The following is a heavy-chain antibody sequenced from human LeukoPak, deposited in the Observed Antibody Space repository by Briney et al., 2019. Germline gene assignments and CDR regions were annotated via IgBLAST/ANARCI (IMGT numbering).Heavy chain of an antibody. D-gene: IGHD3-22*01. CDR1: GFTFSSYS. V-gene: IGHV3-21*01. Sequence: GGSLRLSCAASGFTFSSYSMNWVRQAPGKGLEWFSSISSSSSYIYYADSVKGRFTISRDNAKNSLYLQMNSLRAEDTAVYYCVREDSSGWGNYWGQGTLVTVSS. CDR3: VREDSSGWGNY. CDR2: ISSSSSYI. J-gene: IGHJ4*02.